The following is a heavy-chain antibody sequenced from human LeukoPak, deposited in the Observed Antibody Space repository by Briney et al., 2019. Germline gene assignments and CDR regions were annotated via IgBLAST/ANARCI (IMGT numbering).Heavy chain of an antibody. CDR1: GGSISSGDYY. Sequence: ASETLSLTCTVSGGSISSGDYYWSWIRQPPGKGLEWIGYIYYSGRTYYNPSLKSRVTISVDTSKNQFSLKLSSVTAADTAVYYCARSTVIPDYFDYWGQGTLVTVSS. CDR3: ARSTVIPDYFDY. V-gene: IGHV4-30-4*01. CDR2: IYYSGRT. J-gene: IGHJ4*02. D-gene: IGHD4-17*01.